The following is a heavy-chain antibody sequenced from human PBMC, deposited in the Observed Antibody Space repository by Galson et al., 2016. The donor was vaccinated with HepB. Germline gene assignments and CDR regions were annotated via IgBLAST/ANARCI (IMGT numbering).Heavy chain of an antibody. V-gene: IGHV3-33*06. CDR3: AKRAYYGSGRNGGGMDV. D-gene: IGHD3-10*01. CDR1: LFTFSSYG. CDR2: IWYDGSNK. J-gene: IGHJ6*02. Sequence: SLRLSCAASLFTFSSYGMHWVRQAPGKGLEWVAMIWYDGSNKFYADSVKGRFTISRDNSNNRLYLQMKSLRAEGTDFYYCAKRAYYGSGRNGGGMDVWGQGTTVTVSS.